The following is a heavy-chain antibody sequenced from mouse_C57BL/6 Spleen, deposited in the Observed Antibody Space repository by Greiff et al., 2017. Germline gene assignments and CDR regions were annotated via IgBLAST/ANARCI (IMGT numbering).Heavy chain of an antibody. CDR2: IRNKANGYTT. Sequence: EVHLVESGGGLVQPGGSLSLSCAASGFTFTDYYMSWVRQPPGKALEWLGFIRNKANGYTTEYSASVKGRFTISRDNSQSIIYLQMNALRAEDSASDYCSRYIDYGGDYSMDYWGQGTSVTVSS. CDR3: SRYIDYGGDYSMDY. J-gene: IGHJ4*01. D-gene: IGHD1-1*01. V-gene: IGHV7-3*01. CDR1: GFTFTDYY.